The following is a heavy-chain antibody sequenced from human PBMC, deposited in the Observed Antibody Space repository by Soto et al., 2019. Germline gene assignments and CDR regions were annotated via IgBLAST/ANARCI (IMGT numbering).Heavy chain of an antibody. CDR1: GGSISSYY. D-gene: IGHD4-17*01. J-gene: IGHJ1*01. CDR2: IYYSGST. Sequence: QVQLQESGPGLVKPSETLSLTCTVSGGSISSYYWSWIRQPPGRGLEWIGYIYYSGSTNYNPSLKSRVTISVDTSKNQFSLKLSSVTAADTAVYYCARSRTTVTPSGVQHWGQGTLVTVSS. V-gene: IGHV4-59*01. CDR3: ARSRTTVTPSGVQH.